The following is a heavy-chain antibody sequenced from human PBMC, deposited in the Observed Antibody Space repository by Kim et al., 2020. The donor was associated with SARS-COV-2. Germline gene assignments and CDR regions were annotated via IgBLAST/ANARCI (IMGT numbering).Heavy chain of an antibody. Sequence: SETLSLTCTVSGGSISSSSYYWGWIRQPPGKGLEWIGSIYYSGSTYYNPSLKSRVTISVDTSKNQFSLKLSSVTAADTAVYYCARALPYCTNGVCYPSAEYFQHWGQGTLVTVSS. CDR2: IYYSGST. CDR1: GGSISSSSYY. J-gene: IGHJ1*01. CDR3: ARALPYCTNGVCYPSAEYFQH. D-gene: IGHD2-8*01. V-gene: IGHV4-39*07.